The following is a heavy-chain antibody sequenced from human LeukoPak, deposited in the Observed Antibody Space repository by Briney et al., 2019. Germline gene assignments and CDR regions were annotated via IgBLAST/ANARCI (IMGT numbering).Heavy chain of an antibody. V-gene: IGHV4-34*01. D-gene: IGHD4-17*01. J-gene: IGHJ4*02. CDR1: GGSFSGYY. CDR2: INHSGST. Sequence: PSETLSLTCAVYGGSFSGYYWSWIRQPPGKGLEWIGEINHSGSTNYNPSLKSRVTISVDTSKNQFSLKLSSVTAADTAVYYCARLRVYGDNRREYWGQGTLVTVSS. CDR3: ARLRVYGDNRREY.